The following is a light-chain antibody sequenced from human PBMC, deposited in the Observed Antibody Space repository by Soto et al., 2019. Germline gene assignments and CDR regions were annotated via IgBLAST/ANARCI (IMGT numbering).Light chain of an antibody. CDR3: GTWDSSLSAGV. CDR2: DNY. J-gene: IGLJ2*01. CDR1: SSNIGAGYD. V-gene: IGLV1-51*01. Sequence: QSVLTQPPSVSGAPGQRVTISCTGSSSNIGAGYDVHWYQQLPGTAPKLLIYDNYHRPSGIPDRFSGSKSGTSATLGITGLQTGDEADYYCGTWDSSLSAGVFGGGTKLTVL.